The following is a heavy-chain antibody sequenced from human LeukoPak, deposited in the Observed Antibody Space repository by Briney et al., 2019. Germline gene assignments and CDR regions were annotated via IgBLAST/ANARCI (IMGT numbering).Heavy chain of an antibody. J-gene: IGHJ4*02. Sequence: PGGSLRLSCAASGFTFSNAWMSWVRQAPGKGLEWVGRIKRKADGATTDYGAHVKGSFTISRNDSNNTLYLQMNSLNTEDAAVYYCTTVAYSNYGFDYWGQGTLVTVSS. CDR1: GFTFSNAW. CDR3: TTVAYSNYGFDY. CDR2: IKRKADGATT. D-gene: IGHD4-11*01. V-gene: IGHV3-15*01.